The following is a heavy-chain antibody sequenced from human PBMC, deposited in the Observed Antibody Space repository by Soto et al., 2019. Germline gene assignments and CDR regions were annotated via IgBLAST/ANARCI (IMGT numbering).Heavy chain of an antibody. CDR1: GDSISSSVW. CDR3: ARKAWVRFDY. CDR2: VFHTGNT. J-gene: IGHJ4*02. D-gene: IGHD7-27*01. Sequence: SETLSLTCAVSGDSISSSVWWTWVRQPPGKGLEWIGEVFHTGNTYYNPSLKSRLTMSVDKSRNEFSLKLTSVTAADTAIYYCARKAWVRFDYWGQGAMVTVSS. V-gene: IGHV4-4*02.